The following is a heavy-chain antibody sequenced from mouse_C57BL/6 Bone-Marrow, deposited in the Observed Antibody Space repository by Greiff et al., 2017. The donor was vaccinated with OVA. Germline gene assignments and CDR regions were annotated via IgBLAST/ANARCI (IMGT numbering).Heavy chain of an antibody. Sequence: EVQLQQSGPELVKPGASVKISCKASGYSFTGYYMNWVKQSPEKSLEWIGEINPSTGGTTYNQKFKAKATLTVDKSSSTAYMQLKSLTSEDSAVYYCARWIQYFDVWGTGTTVTVSS. V-gene: IGHV1-42*01. CDR3: ARWIQYFDV. CDR2: INPSTGGT. J-gene: IGHJ1*03. CDR1: GYSFTGYY.